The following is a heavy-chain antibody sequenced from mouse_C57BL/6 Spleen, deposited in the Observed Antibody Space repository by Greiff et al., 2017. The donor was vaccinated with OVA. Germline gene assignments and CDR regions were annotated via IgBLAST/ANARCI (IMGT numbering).Heavy chain of an antibody. Sequence: EVQLQQSGPGMVKPSQSLSLTCTVTGYSITSGYDWHWIRHFPGNKLEWMGYISYSGSTNYNPSLKSRISITHDTSKNHFFLKLNSVTTEDTATYYCASLYDGYPFAYWGQGTLVTVSA. V-gene: IGHV3-1*01. CDR2: ISYSGST. CDR3: ASLYDGYPFAY. CDR1: GYSITSGYD. J-gene: IGHJ3*01. D-gene: IGHD2-3*01.